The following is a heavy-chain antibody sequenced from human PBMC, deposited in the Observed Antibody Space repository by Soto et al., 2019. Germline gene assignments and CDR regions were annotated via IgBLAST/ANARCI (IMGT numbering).Heavy chain of an antibody. D-gene: IGHD6-13*01. CDR1: VDSITTYY. Sequence: SETLSLTCTVSVDSITTYYWSWIRQPAGKGLEWIGRIDASGNTNYNPSLNSRVTMSIDTSKKQFSLKLTSVTAADTAIYYCARYSNNWFQTEGMDAWGQGTTVTVSS. CDR2: IDASGNT. J-gene: IGHJ6*02. V-gene: IGHV4-4*07. CDR3: ARYSNNWFQTEGMDA.